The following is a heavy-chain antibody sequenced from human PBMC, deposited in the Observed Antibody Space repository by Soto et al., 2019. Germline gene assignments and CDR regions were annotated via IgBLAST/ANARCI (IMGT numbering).Heavy chain of an antibody. J-gene: IGHJ3*02. CDR2: ISSSGSTT. CDR1: GFTFSDSY. D-gene: IGHD6-13*01. Sequence: VQLVESGGGLVKPGGSLRLSCAASGFTFSDSYMSWIRQAPGKGLEWISHISSSGSTTYYADSLKGRFTISRDNAQNSLYLQMNSLTTEDTAVYYCARGDSIRWFAFDIWGQGTMATVSS. V-gene: IGHV3-11*01. CDR3: ARGDSIRWFAFDI.